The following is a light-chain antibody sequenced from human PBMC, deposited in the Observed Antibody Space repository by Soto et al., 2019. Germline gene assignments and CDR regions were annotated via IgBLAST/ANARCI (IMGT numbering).Light chain of an antibody. CDR3: SSYTRSNTLV. J-gene: IGLJ2*01. CDR1: SSDVGGYNY. CDR2: EVS. Sequence: QSALTQPASVSGSPGQSITISCTGTSSDVGGYNYVSWYQQHPGNAPKLMIYEVSNRPSGVSNRFSGSKSGNTASLTISGLQAEDEADYYCSSYTRSNTLVFGGGTQLTVL. V-gene: IGLV2-14*01.